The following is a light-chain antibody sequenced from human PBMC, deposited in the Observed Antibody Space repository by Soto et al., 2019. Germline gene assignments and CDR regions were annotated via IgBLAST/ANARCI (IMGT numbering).Light chain of an antibody. Sequence: EIVLTQSPGILSLSPGEIATLSCGASQPVSSSYLALYQQKPGQAPRILIYGASTRATCIPDRFSGSGSGTDFTLTISRLEPEDFAVYYCQQCGISTWPFGQGTKVDIK. J-gene: IGKJ1*01. CDR2: GAS. CDR3: QQCGISTWP. V-gene: IGKV3-20*01. CDR1: QPVSSSY.